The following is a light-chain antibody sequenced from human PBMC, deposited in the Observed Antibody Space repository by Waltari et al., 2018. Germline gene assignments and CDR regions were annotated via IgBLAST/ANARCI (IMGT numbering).Light chain of an antibody. CDR1: QSVLYSSNNKNY. Sequence: DIVMTQSPDSLAVSLGERATINCKSSQSVLYSSNNKNYLAWYQQKPGQPPKLLIYWASTRESGFPDRFSGSGSGTDSTLTISSLQAEDVAVYYCQQYYSTPKTFGQGTKLEIK. CDR2: WAS. V-gene: IGKV4-1*01. CDR3: QQYYSTPKT. J-gene: IGKJ2*01.